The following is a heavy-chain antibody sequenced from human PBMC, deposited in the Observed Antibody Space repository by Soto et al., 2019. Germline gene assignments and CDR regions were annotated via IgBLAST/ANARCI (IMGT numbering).Heavy chain of an antibody. V-gene: IGHV4-39*01. J-gene: IGHJ4*02. D-gene: IGHD3-9*01. CDR3: ASGENYDILTGYYLGSPFLFY. CDR1: GGSISSSSYY. CDR2: IYYSGST. Sequence: SETLSLTCTVSGGSISSSSYYWGWIRQPPGKGLEWIGSIYYSGSTYYNPSLKSRVTISVDTSKNQFSLKLSSVTVADTAVYYCASGENYDILTGYYLGSPFLFYWGQGTLVTVSS.